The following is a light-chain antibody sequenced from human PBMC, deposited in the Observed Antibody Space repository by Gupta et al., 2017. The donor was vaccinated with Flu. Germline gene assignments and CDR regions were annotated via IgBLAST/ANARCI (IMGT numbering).Light chain of an antibody. CDR1: NIGSKS. Sequence: SYVLTQPPPVSVAPGQPASIPCGGNNIGSKSVHCYHQKPGQAPVLVVYDDSDRPSGIPERFSGSNSENTATLTINRVEAGDEADDYCQVWDSSSDHPVFGGGTKLTVL. J-gene: IGLJ2*01. CDR3: QVWDSSSDHPV. V-gene: IGLV3-21*02. CDR2: DDS.